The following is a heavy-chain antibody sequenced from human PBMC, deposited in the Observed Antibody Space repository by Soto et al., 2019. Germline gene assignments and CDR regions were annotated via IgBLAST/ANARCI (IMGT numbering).Heavy chain of an antibody. V-gene: IGHV3-23*01. J-gene: IGHJ4*02. Sequence: GGSLRLSCAASGFTFASYAMTWVRQAPGKGLEWVSTITGKTISTHYADSVKGRFTISRDNSKNTAYLQMSSLRPEDTAAYYCVKGEYYYDGGAYYPFDYWGQGRMVTVS. D-gene: IGHD3-22*01. CDR2: ITGKTIST. CDR1: GFTFASYA. CDR3: VKGEYYYDGGAYYPFDY.